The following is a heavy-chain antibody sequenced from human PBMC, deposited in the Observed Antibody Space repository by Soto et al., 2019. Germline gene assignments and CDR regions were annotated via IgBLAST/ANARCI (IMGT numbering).Heavy chain of an antibody. CDR2: IIPIFGTA. D-gene: IGHD3-22*01. J-gene: IGHJ4*03. CDR1: GGTFSSYA. CDR3: ARLLTYYDSSGYSEYYFDY. Sequence: QVQLVQSGAEVKKPGSSVKVSCKASGGTFSSYAISWVRQAPGQGLEWMGGIIPIFGTANYAQKFQGRVTITADESTSTAYMELSSLRSEDTAVYYCARLLTYYDSSGYSEYYFDYWGQGTTVTVSS. V-gene: IGHV1-69*01.